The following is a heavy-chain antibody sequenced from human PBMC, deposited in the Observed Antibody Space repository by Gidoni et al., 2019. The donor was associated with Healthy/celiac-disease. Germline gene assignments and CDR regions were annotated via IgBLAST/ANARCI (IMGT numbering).Heavy chain of an antibody. CDR3: ARVTPFGATRANDY. CDR1: GSTLGDTY. CDR2: ISSSGSTI. V-gene: IGHV3-11*01. J-gene: IGHJ4*02. Sequence: QVQLVESGGGWVKPGGSLRLSCAPSGSTLGDTYMSWIRQAPGQGLEWVSYISSSGSTIYFADSVKCRFTISRDNAKNSLYLQMNSLRAEDTAVYYCARVTPFGATRANDYWGQGTLVTVSS. D-gene: IGHD3-10*01.